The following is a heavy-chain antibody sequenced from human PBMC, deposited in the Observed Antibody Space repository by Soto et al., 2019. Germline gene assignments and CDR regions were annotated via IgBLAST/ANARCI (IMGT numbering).Heavy chain of an antibody. CDR2: INHSGST. V-gene: IGHV4-34*01. D-gene: IGHD6-19*01. CDR3: ARASSGWYYYYYMDV. Sequence: SETLSLTCAVYGGSFSGYYWSWIRQPPGKGLEWIGEINHSGSTNYNPTPKSRVTISVDTAKNQFSLKLRSVTAADTAVYYCARASSGWYYYYYMDVWGKGTTVTVSS. J-gene: IGHJ6*03. CDR1: GGSFSGYY.